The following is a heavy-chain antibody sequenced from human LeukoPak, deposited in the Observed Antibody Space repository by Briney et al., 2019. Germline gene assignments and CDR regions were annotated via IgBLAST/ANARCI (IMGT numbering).Heavy chain of an antibody. V-gene: IGHV4-39*01. D-gene: IGHD3-9*01. J-gene: IGHJ2*01. CDR3: ARHVDDYDILTGYSEFYWYFDL. CDR1: GGSISSSNYY. CDR2: VHYSGTT. Sequence: SETLSLTCTVSGGSISSSNYYWGWIRQPPGKGLEWIGRVHYSGTTDYNPSLKSRITISVDTSKNQFSLKLSSVTAADTAVYYCARHVDDYDILTGYSEFYWYFDLWGRGTLVTVSS.